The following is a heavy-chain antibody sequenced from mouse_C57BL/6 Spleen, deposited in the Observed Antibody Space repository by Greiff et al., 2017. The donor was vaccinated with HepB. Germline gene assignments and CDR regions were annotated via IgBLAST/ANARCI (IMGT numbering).Heavy chain of an antibody. CDR3: ARFYDGYYVGFAY. J-gene: IGHJ3*01. V-gene: IGHV3-6*01. CDR1: GYSITSGYY. D-gene: IGHD2-3*01. Sequence: DVQLQESGPGLVKPSQSLSLTCSVTGYSITSGYYWNWIRQFPGNKLEWMGYISYDGSNNYNPSLKNRISITRDTSKNQFFLKLNSVTTEDTATYYCARFYDGYYVGFAYWGQGTLVTVSA. CDR2: ISYDGSN.